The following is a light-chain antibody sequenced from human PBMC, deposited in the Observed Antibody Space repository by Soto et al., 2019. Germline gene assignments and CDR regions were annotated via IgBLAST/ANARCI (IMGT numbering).Light chain of an antibody. CDR2: GAS. V-gene: IGKV3-20*01. CDR1: RSIHYSY. J-gene: IGKJ4*01. CDR3: QHYGSSPSLT. Sequence: DIVLTQSPGTPSLSPGERATLSCRASRSIHYSYLTWYQQKPGQAPRLLIYGASSRPTGIPDRFSGSGSGTDFTLTISRLEPEDFAVYYCQHYGSSPSLTFGGGTKVDIK.